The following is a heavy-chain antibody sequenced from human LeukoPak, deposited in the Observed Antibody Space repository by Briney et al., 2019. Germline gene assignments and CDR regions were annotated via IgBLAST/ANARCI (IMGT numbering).Heavy chain of an antibody. CDR2: IRYDGTKT. CDR3: AKSLCSSTSCSGEDYYYYYYMDV. D-gene: IGHD2-2*01. Sequence: GGSLRLSCIGSTFTFSDYGMHWVRQAPGKGLEWVAFIRYDGTKTYYADSAKGRFTISRDNSKNTLYLQMNSLRAEDTAVYYCAKSLCSSTSCSGEDYYYYYYMDVWGKGTTVTVSS. J-gene: IGHJ6*03. CDR1: TFTFSDYG. V-gene: IGHV3-30*02.